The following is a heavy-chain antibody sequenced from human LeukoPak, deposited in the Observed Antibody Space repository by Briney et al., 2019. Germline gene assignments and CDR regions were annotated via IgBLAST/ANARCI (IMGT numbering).Heavy chain of an antibody. Sequence: SETLSLTCAVSGGSISSGDYSWTWIRQPPGKGLKWIGYVHYSGSTYYNPPLKSRVTISVDMSKSQFSLILTSVTAADTAVYYCAISSGYYGNSLDYWGQGTLVTVSS. CDR1: GGSISSGDYS. V-gene: IGHV4-30-4*07. D-gene: IGHD3-22*01. J-gene: IGHJ4*02. CDR3: AISSGYYGNSLDY. CDR2: VHYSGST.